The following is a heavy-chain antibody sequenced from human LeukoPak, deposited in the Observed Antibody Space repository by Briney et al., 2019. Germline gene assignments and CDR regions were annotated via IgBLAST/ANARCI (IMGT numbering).Heavy chain of an antibody. CDR1: EFTFSSYA. J-gene: IGHJ6*03. V-gene: IGHV3-30*02. CDR3: ARAPYCSGGSCYTYYYYYMDV. D-gene: IGHD2-15*01. Sequence: GGSLRLSCAASEFTFSSYAMHWARQAPGKGLEWVAFIRYDGSNKYYADSVKGRFTISRDNSKNTLYLQMNSLRTEDTALYYCARAPYCSGGSCYTYYYYYMDVWGKGTTVTVSS. CDR2: IRYDGSNK.